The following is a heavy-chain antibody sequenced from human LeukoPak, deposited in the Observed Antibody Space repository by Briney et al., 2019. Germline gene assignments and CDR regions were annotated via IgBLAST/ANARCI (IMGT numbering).Heavy chain of an antibody. CDR2: IYYSGST. D-gene: IGHD6-19*01. Sequence: PSETLSLTCTVSGDSINGYYWNWIRQPPGKGLEWIGYIYYSGSTNYNPSLKSRVTISVDTSKNHFSLKLSSVTAADTAVYYCARVTTVAGSDYFDYWGQGTPVPVSS. J-gene: IGHJ4*02. CDR3: ARVTTVAGSDYFDY. V-gene: IGHV4-59*01. CDR1: GDSINGYY.